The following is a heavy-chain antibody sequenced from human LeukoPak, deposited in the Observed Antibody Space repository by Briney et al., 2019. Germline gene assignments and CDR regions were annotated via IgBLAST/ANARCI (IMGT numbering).Heavy chain of an antibody. V-gene: IGHV3-30*04. CDR2: ISYDGSDK. J-gene: IGHJ6*03. CDR1: GFTFSIYA. CDR3: ARDYDGGYMDV. Sequence: GGSLRLSCAASGFTFSIYAMHWVRQAPGKGLEWVAVISYDGSDKYYADSVKGRFTISRDNSKNTLYLQMSSLRAEDTAVYYCARDYDGGYMDVWGKGTTVTVSS. D-gene: IGHD3-3*01.